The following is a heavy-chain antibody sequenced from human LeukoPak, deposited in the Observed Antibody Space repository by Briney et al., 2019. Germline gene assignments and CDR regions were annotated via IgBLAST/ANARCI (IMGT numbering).Heavy chain of an antibody. CDR2: IYYSGST. V-gene: IGHV4-59*05. CDR1: GDSISSYY. CDR3: ARQDTAMVRGIHWYFDL. Sequence: PSETLSLTCTVSGDSISSYYWSWIRQPPGKGLEWIGSIYYSGSTYYNPSLKSRVTISVDTSKHQFSLKLSSVTAADTAVYYCARQDTAMVRGIHWYFDLWGRGTLVTVSS. J-gene: IGHJ2*01. D-gene: IGHD5-18*01.